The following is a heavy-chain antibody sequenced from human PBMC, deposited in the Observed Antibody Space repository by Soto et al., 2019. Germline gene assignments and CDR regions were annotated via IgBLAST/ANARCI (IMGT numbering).Heavy chain of an antibody. CDR2: IIPIFGTA. J-gene: IGHJ6*02. CDR1: GGTFSSYA. Sequence: SVKVSCKASGGTFSSYAISWVRQATGQGLEWMGGIIPIFGTANYAQKFQGRVTITADESTSTAYMELSSLRSEDTAVYYCAKGRLELFIASGRTYYYGMDVWGQGTTVTVSS. CDR3: AKGRLELFIASGRTYYYGMDV. V-gene: IGHV1-69*13. D-gene: IGHD1-7*01.